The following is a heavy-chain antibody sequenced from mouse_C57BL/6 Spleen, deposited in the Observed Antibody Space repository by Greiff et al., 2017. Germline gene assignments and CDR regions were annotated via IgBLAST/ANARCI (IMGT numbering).Heavy chain of an antibody. V-gene: IGHV1-18*01. CDR3: ARRGLITTADWYFDV. J-gene: IGHJ1*03. Sequence: EVKLQQSGPELVKPGASVKIPCKASGYTFTDYNMDWVKQSHGKSLEWIGDINPNNGGTIYNQKFKGKATLTVDKSSSTAYMELRSLTSEDTAVYYCARRGLITTADWYFDVWGTGTTVTVSS. CDR1: GYTFTDYN. CDR2: INPNNGGT. D-gene: IGHD1-1*01.